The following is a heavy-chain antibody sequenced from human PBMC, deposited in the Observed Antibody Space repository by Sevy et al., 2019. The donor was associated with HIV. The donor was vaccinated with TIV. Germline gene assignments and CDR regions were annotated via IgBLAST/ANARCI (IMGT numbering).Heavy chain of an antibody. CDR2: IKRDGSEK. CDR1: GFTFSNYW. V-gene: IGHV3-7*03. D-gene: IGHD2-2*01. CDR3: ARDCSSTSCLWGLDV. J-gene: IGHJ6*02. Sequence: GGSLRLSCAASGFTFSNYWMSWVRQAPGKGLEWVANIKRDGSEKYYMASVKGRFTITRDNAKNPLYLQINSLGAEDMAMYYCARDCSSTSCLWGLDVWGQGTTVTVSS.